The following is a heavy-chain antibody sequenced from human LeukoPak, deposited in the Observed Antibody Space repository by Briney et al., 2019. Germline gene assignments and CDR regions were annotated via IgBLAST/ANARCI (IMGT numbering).Heavy chain of an antibody. D-gene: IGHD5-24*01. V-gene: IGHV4-34*01. J-gene: IGHJ2*01. CDR3: ARFFTPNNFYWHFDL. CDR1: GGSFSGYY. CDR2: INHSGST. Sequence: PSETLSLTCAVYGGSFSGYYWSWIRQPPGKGLEWIGEINHSGSTNYNPSLKSRVTISVDTSKNQFSLKLSSVTAADTAVYYCARFFTPNNFYWHFDLWGRGTLVTVSS.